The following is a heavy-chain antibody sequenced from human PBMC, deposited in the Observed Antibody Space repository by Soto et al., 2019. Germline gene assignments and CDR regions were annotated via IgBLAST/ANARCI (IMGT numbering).Heavy chain of an antibody. CDR2: ISGRGGST. V-gene: IGHV3-23*01. D-gene: IGHD2-2*01. CDR1: GFTFSSYA. J-gene: IGHJ6*03. CDR3: AKDVYCSSTSCRNLYYYYYMDV. Sequence: GGSLRLSCAASGFTFSSYAMSWVRQAPGKGLEWVSAISGRGGSTNYADSVKGRSTISRDNSKNTLYLQMNSLRAEDTAVYYCAKDVYCSSTSCRNLYYYYYMDVWGKGTTVTVSS.